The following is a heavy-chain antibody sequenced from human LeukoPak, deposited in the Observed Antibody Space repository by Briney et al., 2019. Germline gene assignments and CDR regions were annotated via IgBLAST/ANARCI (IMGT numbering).Heavy chain of an antibody. CDR2: IYHTGST. D-gene: IGHD3-10*01. J-gene: IGHJ5*02. CDR3: ARGDGSGSGRWFDP. CDR1: GASISSGTYS. Sequence: PSETLSLTCTVSGASISSGTYSWSWIRQPPGEGLEWIGYIYHTGSTYYNPSLKSRVTISVDRSKNQFSLNLNFVTAADTALYYCARGDGSGSGRWFDPWGQGTLITVSS. V-gene: IGHV4-30-2*01.